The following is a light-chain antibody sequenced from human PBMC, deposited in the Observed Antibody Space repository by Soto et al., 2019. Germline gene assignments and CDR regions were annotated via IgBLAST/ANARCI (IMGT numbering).Light chain of an antibody. CDR2: GAS. J-gene: IGKJ5*01. V-gene: IGKV3-15*01. CDR3: QQYNNCTPIT. CDR1: QSVRSN. Sequence: EFVMTQSPATLSVSPGERVTLSFRASQSVRSNLAWYQQKPGQSPRLLIYGASTRATGIPARFSGSGSGTEFTLTISSLQSEDFAVYYCQQYNNCTPITFGQGTRLENK.